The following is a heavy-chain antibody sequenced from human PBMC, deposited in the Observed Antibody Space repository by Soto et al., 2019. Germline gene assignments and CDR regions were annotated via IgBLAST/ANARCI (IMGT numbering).Heavy chain of an antibody. D-gene: IGHD2-2*02. Sequence: EVQLVESGGGLVQPGGSLRLSCAASGFTFSDRYMDWVRQAPGKGLEWVGRSRNKANSYTTEYAAAVKGRFTISRDELKSSLYLQMESPKTEDTAVYYCVRGYNGFDRWGQGTLVTVSS. V-gene: IGHV3-72*01. J-gene: IGHJ4*02. CDR3: VRGYNGFDR. CDR2: SRNKANSYTT. CDR1: GFTFSDRY.